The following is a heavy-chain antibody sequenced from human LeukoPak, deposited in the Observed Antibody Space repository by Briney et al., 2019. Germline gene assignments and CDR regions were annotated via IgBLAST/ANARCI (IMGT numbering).Heavy chain of an antibody. V-gene: IGHV3-43*02. CDR1: GFAFEDYG. Sequence: PGGSLRLSCAASGFAFEDYGMHWVRQAPGKGLEWVSLITGSGGSTYYDDSVKGRFNISRDNSKNALCLQMNSLRTEDNILDYCAKCVYSNIYYWFDPWGQGTLVSVSS. CDR2: ITGSGGST. CDR3: AKCVYSNIYYWFDP. D-gene: IGHD6-13*01. J-gene: IGHJ5*02.